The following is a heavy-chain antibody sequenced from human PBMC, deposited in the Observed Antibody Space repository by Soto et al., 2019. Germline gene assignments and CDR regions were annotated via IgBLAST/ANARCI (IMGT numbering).Heavy chain of an antibody. CDR3: ARIGYDSSGYYYSFDY. D-gene: IGHD3-22*01. V-gene: IGHV1-69*06. CDR2: IIPIFGTA. J-gene: IGHJ4*02. Sequence: ASVKVSCKASGVTFSSYAISWVRQAPGQGLEWMGGIIPIFGTANYAQKFQGRVTITADKSTRTAYMELSSLRSEDTAVYYCARIGYDSSGYYYSFDYWGQGTLVTVSS. CDR1: GVTFSSYA.